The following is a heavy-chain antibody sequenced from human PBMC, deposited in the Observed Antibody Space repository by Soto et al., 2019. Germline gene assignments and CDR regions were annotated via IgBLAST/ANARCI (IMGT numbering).Heavy chain of an antibody. J-gene: IGHJ4*02. Sequence: QVQLQESGPGLVKPSQTLSLTCTVSGGSVSSGVYYWSWICQHPGKGLEWIGYIYYSGNTYYNPSLKSRVTISVDTSKNQFSLKLSSMTAADTAVYYCARATYYEYYFDYWGQGTLVTVSS. CDR3: ARATYYEYYFDY. CDR1: GGSVSSGVYY. CDR2: IYYSGNT. D-gene: IGHD3-22*01. V-gene: IGHV4-31*03.